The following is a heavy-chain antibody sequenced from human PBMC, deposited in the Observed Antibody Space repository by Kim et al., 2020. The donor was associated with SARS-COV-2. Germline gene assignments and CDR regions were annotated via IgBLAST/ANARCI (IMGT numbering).Heavy chain of an antibody. V-gene: IGHV3-30-3*01. J-gene: IGHJ6*02. D-gene: IGHD2-2*01. CDR2: ISYDGSNK. CDR1: GFSFNNSP. Sequence: GGSLRLSCAASGFSFNNSPMHSVRQAPGKGLEWVTFISYDGSNKFYAESVKGRFTISRDNSKNTLYVEMNSLRSEDTAMYYCARDYCSSNSCYIDVWGPG. CDR3: ARDYCSSNSCYIDV.